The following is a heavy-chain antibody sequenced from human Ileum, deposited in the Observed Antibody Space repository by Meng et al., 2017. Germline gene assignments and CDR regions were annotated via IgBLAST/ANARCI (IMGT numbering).Heavy chain of an antibody. CDR2: IYYSGST. V-gene: IGHV4-39*07. D-gene: IGHD2-15*01. J-gene: IGHJ4*02. CDR3: VASKWSSNF. Sequence: QLTLQESGPGLVNPSETLSRTCSVSYGSITSSYYWGWIRQPPGKGLEWIASIYYSGSTYYNPSLGGRVTMSVDTSKSQFSLKLISVTAADAGVYFCVASKWSSNFWGQGSLVTVSS. CDR1: YGSITSSYY.